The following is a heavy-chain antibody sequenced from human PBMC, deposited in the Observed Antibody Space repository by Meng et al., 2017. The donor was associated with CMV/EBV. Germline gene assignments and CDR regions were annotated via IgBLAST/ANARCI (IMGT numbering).Heavy chain of an antibody. CDR3: ARVLQVVVAATKGGMDV. Sequence: GGSLRLSCAASGFTFSSYAMHWVRRAPGKGLEWVAVISYDGSNKYYADSVKGRFTISRDNSKNTLYLQMNSLRAEDTAVYYCARVLQVVVAATKGGMDVWGQGTTVTVSS. J-gene: IGHJ6*02. D-gene: IGHD2-15*01. V-gene: IGHV3-30*04. CDR2: ISYDGSNK. CDR1: GFTFSSYA.